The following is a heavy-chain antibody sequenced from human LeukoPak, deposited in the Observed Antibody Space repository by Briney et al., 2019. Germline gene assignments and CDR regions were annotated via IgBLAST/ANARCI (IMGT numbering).Heavy chain of an antibody. J-gene: IGHJ4*02. CDR3: ARAVGTMVRGVYLRY. D-gene: IGHD3-10*01. CDR2: MYISGST. Sequence: PSETLSLSCTVSGDSISSYYWSWIRQPAGKGLEWIGRMYISGSTNYNPSLKSRVTISVDTSKNQFSLKLSSVTAADTAVYYCARAVGTMVRGVYLRYWGQGTLVTVSS. CDR1: GDSISSYY. V-gene: IGHV4-4*07.